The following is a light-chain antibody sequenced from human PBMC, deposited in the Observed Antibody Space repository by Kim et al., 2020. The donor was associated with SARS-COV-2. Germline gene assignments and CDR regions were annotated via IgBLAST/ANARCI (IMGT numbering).Light chain of an antibody. Sequence: SVKLTCTLGSGHSRYAIAWHQQQPEKGPRYLMKLNSDGSHSKGDGIPDRFSGSSSGAERYLTISSLQSEDEADYYCQTWGTGIWVFGGGTQLTVL. CDR2: LNSDGSH. J-gene: IGLJ3*02. V-gene: IGLV4-69*01. CDR1: SGHSRYA. CDR3: QTWGTGIWV.